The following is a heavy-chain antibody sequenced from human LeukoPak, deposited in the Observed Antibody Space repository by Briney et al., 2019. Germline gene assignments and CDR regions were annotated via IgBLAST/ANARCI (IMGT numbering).Heavy chain of an antibody. V-gene: IGHV3-66*01. CDR3: ASWSKYAFFDY. CDR1: GFTVSSNY. Sequence: GGSLRLSCAASGFTVSSNYMSWVRQAPGKGLEWVSVIYSGGSTYYADSVKGRFTISRDNSKNTLYLQMNSLRAEDTAVYYCASWSKYAFFDYWGQGTLVTVSS. J-gene: IGHJ4*02. D-gene: IGHD4-11*01. CDR2: IYSGGST.